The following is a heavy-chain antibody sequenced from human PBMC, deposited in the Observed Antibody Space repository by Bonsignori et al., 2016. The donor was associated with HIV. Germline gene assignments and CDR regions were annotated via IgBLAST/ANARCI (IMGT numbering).Heavy chain of an antibody. CDR3: GRLAVGGVINC. Sequence: LRLSCTVSGGSISSGSYYWSWIRQPAGKGLEWIGRIYTSGSTNYNPSLKSRVTISVDTSKNQFSLNLSSITAADTAVYYCGRLAVGGVINCWGQGTLVTVSS. J-gene: IGHJ4*02. V-gene: IGHV4-61*02. CDR2: IYTSGST. CDR1: GGSISSGSYY. D-gene: IGHD3-16*02.